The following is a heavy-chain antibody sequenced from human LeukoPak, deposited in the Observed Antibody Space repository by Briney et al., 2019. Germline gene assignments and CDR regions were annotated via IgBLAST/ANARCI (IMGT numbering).Heavy chain of an antibody. V-gene: IGHV4-39*07. J-gene: IGHJ5*02. Sequence: SETLSLTCTVSGGSISSSPYYWGWIRQPPGKGLEWIGSIYYSGTTHYNPSLESRVTISVDTSKNQFSLKLASVTAADTAIYYCAKGAGGFSYYNRFDPWGQGTLVTVSS. CDR1: GGSISSSPYY. CDR2: IYYSGTT. D-gene: IGHD5-18*01. CDR3: AKGAGGFSYYNRFDP.